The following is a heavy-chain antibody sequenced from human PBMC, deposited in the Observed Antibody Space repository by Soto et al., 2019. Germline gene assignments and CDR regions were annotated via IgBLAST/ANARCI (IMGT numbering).Heavy chain of an antibody. D-gene: IGHD6-13*01. CDR2: IYYSGST. Sequence: SETLSLTCTVSGGSISSGGYYWSWIRQHPGKGLEWIGYIYYSGSTYYNPSLKSRVTISVDTSKNQFSLKLSSVTAADTAVYYCARDYSSSWNPYYYYGMDVWGQGTTVT. J-gene: IGHJ6*02. V-gene: IGHV4-31*03. CDR1: GGSISSGGYY. CDR3: ARDYSSSWNPYYYYGMDV.